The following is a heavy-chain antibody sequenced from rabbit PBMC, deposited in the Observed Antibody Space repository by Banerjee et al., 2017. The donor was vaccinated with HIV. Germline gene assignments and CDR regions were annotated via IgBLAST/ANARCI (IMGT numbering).Heavy chain of an antibody. CDR3: ARESYPGGGNANF. J-gene: IGHJ4*01. Sequence: QSLEESGGDLVKPGASLTLTCKASGFDLSSYYYMCWVRQAPGKGLEWIGTIYAGKDYTHYASWAKGRFTISETSSTTVTLHMTSLTAADTATYFCARESYPGGGNANFWGPGTLVTVS. CDR1: GFDLSSYYY. D-gene: IGHD7-1*01. CDR2: IYAGKDYT. V-gene: IGHV1S40*01.